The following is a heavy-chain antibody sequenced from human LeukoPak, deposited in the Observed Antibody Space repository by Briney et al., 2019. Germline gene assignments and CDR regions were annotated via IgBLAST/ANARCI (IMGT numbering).Heavy chain of an antibody. Sequence: PVKVSCKASGGTFSSYAISWVRQAPGQRLEWMGRIIPILGIANYAQKFQGRVTITADKSTSTAYMELSSLRSEDTAVYYCARGEDAFDIWGQGTMVTVSS. CDR3: ARGEDAFDI. V-gene: IGHV1-69*04. J-gene: IGHJ3*02. CDR2: IIPILGIA. CDR1: GGTFSSYA.